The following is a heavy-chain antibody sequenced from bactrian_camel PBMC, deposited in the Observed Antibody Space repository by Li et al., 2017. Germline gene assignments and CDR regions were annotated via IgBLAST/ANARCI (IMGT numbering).Heavy chain of an antibody. CDR1: GFTFSSYA. CDR2: INSGGGST. V-gene: IGHV3S31*01. Sequence: VQLVESGGGLVQPGRSLRLSCAASGFTFSSYAMSWVRQAPGKGLEWVSSINSGGGSTYYAESVKGRSTISGDNAKNTLYLQLNSLKTEDTAMYYCANAYYSGGYPIPYNYWGQGTQVTVS. CDR3: ANAYYSGGYPIPYNY. D-gene: IGHD2*01. J-gene: IGHJ4*01.